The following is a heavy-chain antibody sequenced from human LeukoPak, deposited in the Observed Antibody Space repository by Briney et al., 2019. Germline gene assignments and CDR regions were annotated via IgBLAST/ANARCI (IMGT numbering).Heavy chain of an antibody. Sequence: GGSLRLSCAASGFTFSSYEMNWVRQAPGKGLEWVSYISSSGSTIYYADSVEGRFTISRDNAKNSLYLQMNSLRAEDTAVYYCARVVGATDYWGQGTLVTVSS. CDR2: ISSSGSTI. J-gene: IGHJ4*02. CDR3: ARVVGATDY. CDR1: GFTFSSYE. V-gene: IGHV3-48*03. D-gene: IGHD1-26*01.